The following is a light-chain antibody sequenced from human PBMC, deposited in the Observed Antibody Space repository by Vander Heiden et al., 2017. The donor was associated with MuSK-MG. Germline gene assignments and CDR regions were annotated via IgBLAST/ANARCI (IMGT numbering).Light chain of an antibody. CDR1: QSVSSSF. Sequence: DIALTQSRGTLSSSPGESATLSCRASQSVSSSFLAWYQQKPGQAPRLLIFGASSRAIGIPDRFSGSGSGTDFTLTITRLEPEDFAVYYCQQDGRSPETFGQGTKVEIK. CDR2: GAS. V-gene: IGKV3-20*01. J-gene: IGKJ1*01. CDR3: QQDGRSPET.